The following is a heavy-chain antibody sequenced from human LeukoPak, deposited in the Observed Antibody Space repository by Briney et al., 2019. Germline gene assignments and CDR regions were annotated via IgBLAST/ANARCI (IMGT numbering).Heavy chain of an antibody. J-gene: IGHJ4*02. CDR3: ARDPLGDSSGYWTYYFDY. V-gene: IGHV3-21*01. CDR1: GFTFSSYS. Sequence: KSGGSLRLSCAASGFTFSSYSMNWVRQAPGKGLEWVSSISSSSSYIYYADSVKGRFTISRDNAKNSLYLQMNSLRAEDTAVYYCARDPLGDSSGYWTYYFDYWGQGTLVTVSS. CDR2: ISSSSSYI. D-gene: IGHD3-22*01.